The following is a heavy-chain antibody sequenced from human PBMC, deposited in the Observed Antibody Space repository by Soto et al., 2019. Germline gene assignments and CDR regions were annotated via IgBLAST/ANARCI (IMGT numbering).Heavy chain of an antibody. J-gene: IGHJ6*02. CDR3: ARGGKPAPWSYYGMDV. V-gene: IGHV3-21*01. CDR1: GFTFSSYS. Sequence: EVQLVESGGGLVKPGGSLRLSCAASGFTFSSYSMNWVRQAPGKGLEWVSSISSSSDKTNYADSVKGRFTISRDNAKNSLYLQMNSLRDEDTAVYYCARGGKPAPWSYYGMDVWGQGTAVTVSS. CDR2: ISSSSDKT. D-gene: IGHD3-3*01.